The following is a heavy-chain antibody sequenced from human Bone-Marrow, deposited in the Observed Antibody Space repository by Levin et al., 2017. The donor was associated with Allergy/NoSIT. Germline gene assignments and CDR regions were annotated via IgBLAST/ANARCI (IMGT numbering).Heavy chain of an antibody. CDR2: DYYSGST. V-gene: IGHV4-39*07. J-gene: IGHJ4*02. CDR3: ATGDEGFDH. CDR1: GGSISSSSKY. Sequence: RSQTLSLPCTVSGGSISSSSKYCGWVRQPPGKGLEWIASDYYSGSTYYNPSLKSRVTISVDTSKRQFSLRVNSVTAADTAVYYCATGDEGFDHWGQGTLVTVSS.